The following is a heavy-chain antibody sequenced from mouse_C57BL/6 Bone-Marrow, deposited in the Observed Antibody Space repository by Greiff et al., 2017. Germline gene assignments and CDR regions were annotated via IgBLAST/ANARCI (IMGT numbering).Heavy chain of an antibody. Sequence: QVQLKESGAELMKPGASVKISCKATGYTFSSYWIEWVKQRPGHGLEWTGEILPGSGCTKYNEKFKGKATFTAEKSSNTAYMQLSSLTSEDSAVYYCARGGLGRAMDYWGQGTSVTVSS. J-gene: IGHJ4*01. V-gene: IGHV1-9*01. CDR3: ARGGLGRAMDY. CDR2: ILPGSGCT. D-gene: IGHD4-1*01. CDR1: GYTFSSYW.